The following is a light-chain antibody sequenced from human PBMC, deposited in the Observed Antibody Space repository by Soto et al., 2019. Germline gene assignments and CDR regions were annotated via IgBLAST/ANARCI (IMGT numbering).Light chain of an antibody. CDR3: QQFGTSSRVP. CDR2: GVS. CDR1: QSVNTKY. J-gene: IGKJ3*01. Sequence: VLPQSPGTLSLSPGETATLSSRAIQSVNTKYLAWYQQKPGQAPRLLISGVSSRATGIPDRFSGSGSGTDFILTISRVEPEDFAVYYCQQFGTSSRVPFGPGTKVDIK. V-gene: IGKV3-20*01.